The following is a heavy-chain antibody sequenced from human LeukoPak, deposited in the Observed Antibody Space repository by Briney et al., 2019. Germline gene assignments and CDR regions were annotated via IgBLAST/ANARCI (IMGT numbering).Heavy chain of an antibody. CDR1: GFTFDDYA. D-gene: IGHD3-3*01. V-gene: IGHV3-9*01. CDR2: ISWNSGSI. J-gene: IGHJ4*02. CDR3: ARVGVDKFRAFDH. Sequence: QAGGSLRLSCAASGFTFDDYAMHWVRQAPGKGLEWVSGISWNSGSIGYADSVKDRFTISRDNAKNSLYLQMNSLRAEDTAMYYCARVGVDKFRAFDHWGQGTLVTVSS.